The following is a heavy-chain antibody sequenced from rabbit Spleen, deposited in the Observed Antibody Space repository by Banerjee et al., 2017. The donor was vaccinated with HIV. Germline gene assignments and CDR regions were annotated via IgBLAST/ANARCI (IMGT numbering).Heavy chain of an antibody. J-gene: IGHJ6*01. D-gene: IGHD1-1*01. CDR2: IDTGTGST. Sequence: QSLEESGGDLVKPGASLTLTCKASGFSLSTYWICWVRQAPGKGLEWIGCIDTGTGSTYYATWAKGRFTCSKTSSTTVTLQMTRLTAADTATYFCARDTSSSFSSYGMDLWGPGTLVTVS. CDR3: ARDTSSSFSSYGMDL. V-gene: IGHV1S40*01. CDR1: GFSLSTYW.